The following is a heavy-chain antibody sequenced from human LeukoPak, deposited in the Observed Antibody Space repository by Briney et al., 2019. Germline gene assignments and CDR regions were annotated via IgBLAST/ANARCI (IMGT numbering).Heavy chain of an antibody. D-gene: IGHD1-1*01. V-gene: IGHV3-33*06. J-gene: IGHJ4*02. Sequence: GGSLRLSCAASGFTFSSYGMHWVRQAPGKGLEWVAVIWYDGSNKYYADSVKGRFTISRDNSKNTLYLQMNSLRAEDTAVYYCAKDRDECDDFFDYWGQGTLVTVSS. CDR3: AKDRDECDDFFDY. CDR1: GFTFSSYG. CDR2: IWYDGSNK.